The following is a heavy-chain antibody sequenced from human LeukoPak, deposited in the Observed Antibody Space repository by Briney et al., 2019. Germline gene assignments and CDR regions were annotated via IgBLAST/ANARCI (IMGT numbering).Heavy chain of an antibody. CDR1: GFTVSSNY. CDR3: ARDWGSNWNDENDY. J-gene: IGHJ4*02. CDR2: IYSGGST. V-gene: IGHV3-53*01. Sequence: GGSLRLSCAASGFTVSSNYMSWVRQAPGKGLEWVSVIYSGGSTYYADSVKGRFTISRDNSKNTLYLQMNSLRAEDTAVYYCARDWGSNWNDENDYWGQGTLVTVSS. D-gene: IGHD1-1*01.